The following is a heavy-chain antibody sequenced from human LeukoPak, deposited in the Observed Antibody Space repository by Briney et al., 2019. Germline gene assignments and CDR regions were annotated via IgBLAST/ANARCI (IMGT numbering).Heavy chain of an antibody. Sequence: GASVKVSCKASGYTFTSYYINWVRQATGQGLEWMGWMSPNSGNTGYAQKFQGRVTMTRNTSISTAYTELSSLRSEDTAVYYCASARGVVVGARYFDYWGQGTLVTVSS. V-gene: IGHV1-8*01. CDR2: MSPNSGNT. D-gene: IGHD2-15*01. CDR3: ASARGVVVGARYFDY. CDR1: GYTFTSYY. J-gene: IGHJ4*02.